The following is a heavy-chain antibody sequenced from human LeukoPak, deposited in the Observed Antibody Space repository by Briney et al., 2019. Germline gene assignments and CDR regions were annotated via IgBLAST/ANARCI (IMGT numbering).Heavy chain of an antibody. Sequence: GGSLRLSCAASGFSFSDYTMNWVRQAPGKGLEWVSSISSSSDSKYYAHSVKGRLSVSRDNAKNLLFLHMDSLRVEDTAVYYCAKSVDYSNYGVDYWGQGTLVTVSS. CDR2: ISSSSDSK. J-gene: IGHJ4*02. CDR1: GFSFSDYT. V-gene: IGHV3-21*06. D-gene: IGHD4-11*01. CDR3: AKSVDYSNYGVDY.